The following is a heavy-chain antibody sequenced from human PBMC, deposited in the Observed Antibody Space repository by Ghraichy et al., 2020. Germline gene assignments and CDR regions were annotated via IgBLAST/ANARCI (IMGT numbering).Heavy chain of an antibody. CDR1: GYTFTSYG. D-gene: IGHD3-22*01. J-gene: IGHJ4*02. CDR2: ISAYNGNT. CDR3: ARDNEGYDSSGYLDY. V-gene: IGHV1-18*01. Sequence: ASVKVSCKASGYTFTSYGISWVRQAPGQGLEWMGWISAYNGNTNYAQKLQGRVTMTTDTSTSTAYMELRSLRSDDTAVYYCARDNEGYDSSGYLDYWGQGTLVTVPS.